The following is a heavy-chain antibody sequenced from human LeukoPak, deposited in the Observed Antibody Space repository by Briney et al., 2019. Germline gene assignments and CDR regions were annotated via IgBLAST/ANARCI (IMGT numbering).Heavy chain of an antibody. CDR2: INHSGST. CDR3: ARGPDILTGYYFY. Sequence: SETLSLTCAVYGGSFSDYYWSWIRQPPGKGLEWIAEINHSGSTNYNPSLESRVTISADTSKNQFSLKLSSVTAADTAVYYCARGPDILTGYYFYWGQGNVVTVSS. D-gene: IGHD3-9*01. CDR1: GGSFSDYY. V-gene: IGHV4-34*01. J-gene: IGHJ4*02.